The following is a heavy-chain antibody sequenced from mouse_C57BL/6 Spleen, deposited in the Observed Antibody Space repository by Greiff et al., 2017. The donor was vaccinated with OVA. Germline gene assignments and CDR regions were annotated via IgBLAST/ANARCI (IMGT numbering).Heavy chain of an antibody. Sequence: EVKVVESEGGLVQPGSSMKLSCTASGFTFSDYYMAWVRQVPEKGLEWVANINYDGSSTYYLDSLKSRFIISRDNAKNILYLQMSSLKSEDTATYYCARVRSDRYFDVWGTGTTVTVSS. V-gene: IGHV5-16*01. CDR3: ARVRSDRYFDV. D-gene: IGHD1-1*01. J-gene: IGHJ1*03. CDR2: INYDGSST. CDR1: GFTFSDYY.